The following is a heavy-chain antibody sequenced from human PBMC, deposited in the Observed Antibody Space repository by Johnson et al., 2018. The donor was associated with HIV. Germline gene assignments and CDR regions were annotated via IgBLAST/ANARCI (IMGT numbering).Heavy chain of an antibody. CDR3: ARACRDGYTCDVYDV. V-gene: IGHV3-23*04. Sequence: VQLVESGGGLVQPGGSLRLSCAASGFTFSSYAMSWVRQAPGKGLEWVSAISGSGGSTYYADSVRGRFTISRDNSKNTLYLQMISLRAEDTAMYYCARACRDGYTCDVYDVLGQGTMVTVSS. CDR2: ISGSGGST. CDR1: GFTFSSYA. D-gene: IGHD5-24*01. J-gene: IGHJ3*01.